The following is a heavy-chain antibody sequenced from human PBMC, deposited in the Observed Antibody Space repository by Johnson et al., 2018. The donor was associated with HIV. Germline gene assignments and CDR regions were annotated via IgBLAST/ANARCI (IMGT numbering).Heavy chain of an antibody. CDR3: ARDNGEDAFDI. CDR1: GFAVSSNY. J-gene: IGHJ3*02. Sequence: VQLVESGGGLVQSGGSLRLSCGVSGFAVSSNYMSWVRQAPGKGLEWVSAIGTAGDTYYPGSVKGRFTISRENAKNSLYLQMNSLRAGDTAVYYCARDNGEDAFDIWGQGTMVTVSS. CDR2: IGTAGDT. D-gene: IGHD4-17*01. V-gene: IGHV3-13*01.